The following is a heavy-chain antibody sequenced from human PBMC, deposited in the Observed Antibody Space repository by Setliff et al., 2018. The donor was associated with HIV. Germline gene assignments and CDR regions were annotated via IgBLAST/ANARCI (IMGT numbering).Heavy chain of an antibody. D-gene: IGHD3-3*01. CDR2: MHYSGST. CDR3: ARGFRSGRIFGIDY. J-gene: IGHJ4*02. V-gene: IGHV4-39*07. Sequence: LSLTCTVSGGSISSSNYYWGWIRQPPGKGLEYIGSMHYSGSTYYNPSLKSRVTISVDTSKNQFSLKLSSVTAADTAVYYCARGFRSGRIFGIDYWGQGTLVTVSS. CDR1: GGSISSSNYY.